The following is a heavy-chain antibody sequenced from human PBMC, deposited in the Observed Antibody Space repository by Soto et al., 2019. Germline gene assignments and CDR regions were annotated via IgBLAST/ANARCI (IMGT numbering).Heavy chain of an antibody. V-gene: IGHV3-23*01. CDR3: AKITAVAGTLGDYYYYGMDV. CDR1: GFTFSSYA. D-gene: IGHD6-19*01. CDR2: ISGSGGST. J-gene: IGHJ6*02. Sequence: PGVSRIISCAASGFTFSSYAMSWVRQAPGKGLEWVSAISGSGGSTYDADSVKGRFTISRDNSKNTLYLQMNSLRAEDTAVYYCAKITAVAGTLGDYYYYGMDVWGQGTTVTVSS.